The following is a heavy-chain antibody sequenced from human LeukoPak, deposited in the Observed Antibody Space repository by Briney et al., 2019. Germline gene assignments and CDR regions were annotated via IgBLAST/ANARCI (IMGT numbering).Heavy chain of an antibody. V-gene: IGHV3-74*01. D-gene: IGHD4-17*01. CDR2: INSDGSST. CDR3: ARDPNDYGDERFDYYYGMDV. CDR1: GFTFTMFG. J-gene: IGHJ6*02. Sequence: PGGSLRLSCAASGFTFTMFGMNWVRQAPGKGLVWVSRINSDGSSTSYADSVKGRFTISRDNAKNTLYLQMNSLRAEDTAVYYCARDPNDYGDERFDYYYGMDVWGQGTTVTVSS.